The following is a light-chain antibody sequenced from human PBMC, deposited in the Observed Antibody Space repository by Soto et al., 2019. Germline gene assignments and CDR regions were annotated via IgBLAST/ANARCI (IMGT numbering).Light chain of an antibody. CDR2: GAS. CDR3: QQYGSSPVT. V-gene: IGKV3-20*01. J-gene: IGKJ1*01. CDR1: QSISSSY. Sequence: VLTQSPFTLSVAPGERAPLSCRDSQSISSSYLAWYQQKPGQAPRLLIYGASSRATGIPDRFSGSGSGTDFTLTISRLEPEDFAVYYCQQYGSSPVTFGQGTKVDIK.